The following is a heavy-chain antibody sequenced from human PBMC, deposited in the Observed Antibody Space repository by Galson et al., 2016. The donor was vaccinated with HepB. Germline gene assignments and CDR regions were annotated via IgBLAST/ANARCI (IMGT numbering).Heavy chain of an antibody. J-gene: IGHJ4*02. CDR1: GFTFRSHA. CDR2: ISNDALNI. Sequence: SLRLSCAASGFTFRSHAMHWVRQAPGKGLEWVGVISNDALNIYYVDSVKGRFTISRDNSKNTLYLQMNGLRAEDTAVYYCAKSRYGTDFRVDYWGQGTLVTVSS. D-gene: IGHD4-17*01. V-gene: IGHV3-30-3*02. CDR3: AKSRYGTDFRVDY.